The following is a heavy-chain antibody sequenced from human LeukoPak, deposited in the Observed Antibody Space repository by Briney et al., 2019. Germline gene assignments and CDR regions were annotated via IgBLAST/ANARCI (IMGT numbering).Heavy chain of an antibody. V-gene: IGHV3-21*06. Sequence: PGGSLRLSCTASGFTFSSYSMNWVRQAPGKGLEWVSSISSSSNYIYYADSVKGRFTISRDNAKNSLSLQMNSLRADDTALYYCARGPRNSSSYQYFQHWGQGTLVTVSS. CDR1: GFTFSSYS. J-gene: IGHJ1*01. CDR3: ARGPRNSSSYQYFQH. D-gene: IGHD6-13*01. CDR2: ISSSSNYI.